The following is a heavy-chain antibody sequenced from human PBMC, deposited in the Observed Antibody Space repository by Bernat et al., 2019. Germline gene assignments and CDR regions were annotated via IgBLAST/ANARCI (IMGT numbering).Heavy chain of an antibody. V-gene: IGHV3-7*04. CDR1: GFILTNYW. D-gene: IGHD6-13*01. CDR2: IKRDGSET. Sequence: EVQLVESGGGLVQPGGSLRLSCAASGFILTNYWMNWVRQAPGNGLEWVANIKRDGSETYYVDSVKGRFTISRDIAKNLLYLQMNSLRAEDTAIYYCVRGSAGAKDYWGQGTLVTVSS. J-gene: IGHJ4*02. CDR3: VRGSAGAKDY.